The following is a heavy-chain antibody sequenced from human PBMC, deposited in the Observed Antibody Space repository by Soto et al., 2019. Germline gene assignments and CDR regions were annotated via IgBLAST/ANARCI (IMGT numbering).Heavy chain of an antibody. Sequence: PGGSLRLSCAASGFTFSSYAMSWVRQAPGKGLEWVSAISGSGGSTYYADSVKGRFTISRDNSKNTLYLQMNSLRAEDTAVYYYAKDLTVWSGYYEAVYYGMDVWGQGTTVTVSS. J-gene: IGHJ6*02. V-gene: IGHV3-23*01. CDR1: GFTFSSYA. CDR2: ISGSGGST. CDR3: AKDLTVWSGYYEAVYYGMDV. D-gene: IGHD3-3*01.